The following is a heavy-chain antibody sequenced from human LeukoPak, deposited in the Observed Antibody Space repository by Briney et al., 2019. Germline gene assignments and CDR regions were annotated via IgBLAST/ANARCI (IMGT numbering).Heavy chain of an antibody. D-gene: IGHD4-17*01. J-gene: IGHJ6*02. Sequence: SETLSLTCTVSGGSISSYYWSWIRQPPGKGLEWIGYIYYSGSTNYNPSLKSRVTISVDTSKNQFSLKLSSVTAADTAVYYCARVGTTVTTPRDYYYYGMDVWGQGTTVTVSS. V-gene: IGHV4-59*01. CDR3: ARVGTTVTTPRDYYYYGMDV. CDR2: IYYSGST. CDR1: GGSISSYY.